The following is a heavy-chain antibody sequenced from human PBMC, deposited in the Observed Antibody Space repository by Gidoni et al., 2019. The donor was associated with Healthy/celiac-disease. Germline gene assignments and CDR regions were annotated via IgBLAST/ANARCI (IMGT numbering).Heavy chain of an antibody. CDR3: AKDKSWGSYFGD. CDR2: ISGSGGST. J-gene: IGHJ4*02. CDR1: GFTFRSYA. D-gene: IGHD3-16*01. V-gene: IGHV3-23*04. Sequence: EVPLVESGGGLVQPGGSLSLSCAASGFTFRSYAMSWVRQAPGKGLEWVSAISGSGGSTYYADSVKGRFTISRDNSKNTLYLQMNSLRAEDTAVYYCAKDKSWGSYFGDWGQGTLVTVSA.